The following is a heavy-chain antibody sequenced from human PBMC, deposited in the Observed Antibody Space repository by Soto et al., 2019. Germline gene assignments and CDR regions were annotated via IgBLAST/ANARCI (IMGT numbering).Heavy chain of an antibody. J-gene: IGHJ5*02. CDR2: ISGSGGST. CDR3: AKGPRGTMNNWFDP. Sequence: VQLVQSGAEVKKPGSSVKVSCKASGGTFSSYAISWVRQAPGKGLEWVSAISGSGGSTYYADSVKGRFTISRDNSKNTLYLQMNSLRAEDTAVYYCAKGPRGTMNNWFDPWGQGTLVTVSS. CDR1: GGTFSSYA. V-gene: IGHV3-23*04. D-gene: IGHD3-10*01.